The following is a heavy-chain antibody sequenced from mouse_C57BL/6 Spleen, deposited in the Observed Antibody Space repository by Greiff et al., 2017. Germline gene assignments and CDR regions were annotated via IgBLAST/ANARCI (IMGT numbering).Heavy chain of an antibody. CDR3: ARRDSSGYDYFDY. CDR2: IWSGGST. CDR1: GFSLTSYG. V-gene: IGHV2-2*01. Sequence: VKLVESGPGLVQPSQSLSITCTVSGFSLTSYGVHWVRQSPGKGLEWLGVIWSGGSTDYNAAFISRLSISKDNSKSQVFYKMNSLQADDTAIYYCARRDSSGYDYFDYWGQGTTLTVSS. J-gene: IGHJ2*01. D-gene: IGHD3-2*02.